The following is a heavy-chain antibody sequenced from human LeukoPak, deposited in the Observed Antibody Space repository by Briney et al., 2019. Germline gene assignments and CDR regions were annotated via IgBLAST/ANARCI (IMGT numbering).Heavy chain of an antibody. D-gene: IGHD2-15*01. CDR2: IYYSGST. J-gene: IGHJ4*02. CDR1: GGSISSSSYY. Sequence: ASETLSLTCTVSGGSISSSSYYWGWIRQPPGKGLEWIGSIYYSGSTYYNPSLKSRVTISVDTSKNQFSLKLSSVTAADTAVYYCAREKSPDYCSGASCYFDYWGQGTLVTVSP. V-gene: IGHV4-39*07. CDR3: AREKSPDYCSGASCYFDY.